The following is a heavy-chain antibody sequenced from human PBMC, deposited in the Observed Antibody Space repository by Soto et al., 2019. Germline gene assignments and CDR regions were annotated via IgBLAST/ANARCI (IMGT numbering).Heavy chain of an antibody. CDR2: INPNSGGT. J-gene: IGHJ5*02. V-gene: IGHV1-2*02. CDR1: GYTFTGYY. D-gene: IGHD4-17*01. Sequence: GASVKVSCKASGYTFTGYYMHWVRQAPGQGLEWMGWINPNSGGTNYAQKFQGRVTMTRDTSISTAYMELSRLRSDDTAVYYCARDRGYGDYLNWFDPWCQGTLVTVSS. CDR3: ARDRGYGDYLNWFDP.